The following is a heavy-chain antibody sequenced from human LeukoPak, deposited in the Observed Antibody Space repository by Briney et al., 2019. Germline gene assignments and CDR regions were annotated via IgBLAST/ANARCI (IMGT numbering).Heavy chain of an antibody. CDR2: IYHSGST. CDR3: ARDLDTAMAPGYFDY. V-gene: IGHV4-4*02. CDR1: GGSISSSNW. Sequence: SGTLCLTCAVSGGSISSSNWWSWVRQPPGKGLEWIGEIYHSGSTNYNPSLKSRVTISVDKSKNQFSLKLSSVTAADTAVYYCARDLDTAMAPGYFDYWGQGTLVTVSS. D-gene: IGHD5-18*01. J-gene: IGHJ4*02.